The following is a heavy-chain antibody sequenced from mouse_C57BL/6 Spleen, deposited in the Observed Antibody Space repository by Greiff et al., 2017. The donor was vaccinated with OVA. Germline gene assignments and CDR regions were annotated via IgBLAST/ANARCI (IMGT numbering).Heavy chain of an antibody. V-gene: IGHV5-17*01. CDR3: ARNWAHYAMDY. CDR1: GFTFSDYG. Sequence: EVKVVESGGGLVKPGGSLKLSCAASGFTFSDYGMHWVRQAPEKGLEWVAYISSGSSTIYYADTVKGRFTISRDNAKNTLFLQMTSLRSEDTAMYYCARNWAHYAMDYWGQGTSVTVSS. J-gene: IGHJ4*01. D-gene: IGHD4-1*01. CDR2: ISSGSSTI.